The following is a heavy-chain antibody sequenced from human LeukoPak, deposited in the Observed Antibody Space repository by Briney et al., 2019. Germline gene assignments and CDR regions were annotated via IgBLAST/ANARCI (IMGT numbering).Heavy chain of an antibody. D-gene: IGHD2-15*01. J-gene: IGHJ3*02. CDR2: ISSDESIT. CDR1: GFTFSNYW. Sequence: PGGSLRLSCAASGFTFSNYWMHWVRQAPGKGLVWVSRISSDESITSYADSVKGRFTISRDNAKNSLYLQLNSLRAEDTAVYYCAREGAVFSGGSYYGLGAFDIWGQGTMVTVSS. V-gene: IGHV3-74*01. CDR3: AREGAVFSGGSYYGLGAFDI.